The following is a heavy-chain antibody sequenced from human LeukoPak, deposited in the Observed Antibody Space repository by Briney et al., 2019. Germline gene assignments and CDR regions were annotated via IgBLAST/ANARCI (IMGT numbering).Heavy chain of an antibody. J-gene: IGHJ5*02. CDR2: IYYSGST. D-gene: IGHD4-17*01. CDR1: GGSISSGDYY. V-gene: IGHV4-30-4*01. Sequence: SETLSLTCTVSGGSISSGDYYWSWIRQPPEKGLEWIGYIYYSGSTYYNPSLKSRVTISVDTSKNQFSLKLSSVTAADTAVYYCARSTVTRRLGLSWGQGTLVTVSS. CDR3: ARSTVTRRLGLS.